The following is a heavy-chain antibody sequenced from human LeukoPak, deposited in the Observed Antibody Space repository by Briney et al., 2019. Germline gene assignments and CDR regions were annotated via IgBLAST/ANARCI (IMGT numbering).Heavy chain of an antibody. CDR3: ARRDGYNGEFDY. J-gene: IGHJ4*02. V-gene: IGHV4-38-2*01. CDR2: IYHSGSN. CDR1: GYSISSGYY. D-gene: IGHD5-24*01. Sequence: PSETLSLTCAVSGYSISSGYYWAWIRQPPGKGLEWIGGIYHSGSNYYNPSLKSRVTISIDTSKNQFSLKLTSVTAADTAVYYCARRDGYNGEFDYWGQGTLVTVSS.